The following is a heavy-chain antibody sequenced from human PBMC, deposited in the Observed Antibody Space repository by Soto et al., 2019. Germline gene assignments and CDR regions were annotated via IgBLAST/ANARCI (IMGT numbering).Heavy chain of an antibody. Sequence: ASVKVSCKASGYTFTSYGISWVRQAPGQGLEWMGWISAYNGNTNYAQKLQGRVTMTTDTSTSTAYMELRSLRSDDTAVYYCARVNNSPYYYDSSGYYPLDYWGQGTLVTVSS. V-gene: IGHV1-18*01. D-gene: IGHD3-22*01. CDR1: GYTFTSYG. CDR3: ARVNNSPYYYDSSGYYPLDY. CDR2: ISAYNGNT. J-gene: IGHJ4*02.